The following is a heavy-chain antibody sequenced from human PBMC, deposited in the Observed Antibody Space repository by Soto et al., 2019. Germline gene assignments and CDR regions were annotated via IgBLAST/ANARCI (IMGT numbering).Heavy chain of an antibody. CDR2: ISSSGSTI. J-gene: IGHJ4*02. Sequence: EVQLVESGGGLVQPGGSLRLSCAASGFTFSSYSMNGVRQAPGKGLERGSYISSSGSTIYYADSVKGRFTISRDNAKNSLYLQMNGLRAEDTAVNYCAPVAANFWGQGTLVTVAS. V-gene: IGHV3-48*01. CDR3: APVAANF. CDR1: GFTFSSYS. D-gene: IGHD2-15*01.